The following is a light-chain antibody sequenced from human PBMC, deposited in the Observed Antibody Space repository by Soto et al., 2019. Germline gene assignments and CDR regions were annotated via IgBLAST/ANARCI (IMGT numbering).Light chain of an antibody. J-gene: IGLJ2*01. CDR2: NVN. Sequence: QSVLTQPASVSGSPGQSITISCTGTSSDIGGYNYVSWYQRHPGRAPKLIIYNVNDRPPWISDRFSGSKSDNAASLTISGLQTEDDADYLCSSYTSTGPQVLFGGGTKLTVL. CDR3: SSYTSTGPQVL. V-gene: IGLV2-14*03. CDR1: SSDIGGYNY.